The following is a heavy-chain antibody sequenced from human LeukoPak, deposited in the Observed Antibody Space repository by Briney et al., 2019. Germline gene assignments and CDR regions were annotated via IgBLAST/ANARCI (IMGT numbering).Heavy chain of an antibody. CDR1: GYTFTSYY. V-gene: IGHV1-46*01. Sequence: ASVKVSCKASGYTFTSYYMHWVRQAPGQGLEWMGIINPSGGSTSYAQRFQGRVTMTRDTSTSTVYMELSSLRSEDTAVYYCARVTTVTTSGMDVWGQGTTVTVSS. CDR2: INPSGGST. CDR3: ARVTTVTTSGMDV. J-gene: IGHJ6*02. D-gene: IGHD4-17*01.